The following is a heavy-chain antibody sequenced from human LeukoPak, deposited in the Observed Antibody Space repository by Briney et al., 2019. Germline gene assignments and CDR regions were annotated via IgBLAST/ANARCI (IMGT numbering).Heavy chain of an antibody. CDR1: GYTLTSYG. CDR3: ARDHPSGVFDY. CDR2: ISAYNGNT. Sequence: GASVKVSCKASGYTLTSYGISWVRQAPGQGLEWMGWISAYNGNTNYAQKLQGRVTMTTDTSTSTAYMELSSLRSDDTAVYYCARDHPSGVFDYWGQGTLVTVSS. D-gene: IGHD6-25*01. V-gene: IGHV1-18*01. J-gene: IGHJ4*02.